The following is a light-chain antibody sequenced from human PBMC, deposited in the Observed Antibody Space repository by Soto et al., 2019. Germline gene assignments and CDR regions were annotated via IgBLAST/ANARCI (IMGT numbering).Light chain of an antibody. CDR1: SSDIGGYKY. CDR2: DVT. J-gene: IGLJ2*01. Sequence: QSALTQPASVSGSHGQSITISCTGTSSDIGGYKYVSWYQQHPGKAPKVVIFDVTKRPSGISDRFSGSKSGTTASLTISGLQPDDEANYYCTSYASGSTRVIFGAGTKVTVL. CDR3: TSYASGSTRVI. V-gene: IGLV2-14*03.